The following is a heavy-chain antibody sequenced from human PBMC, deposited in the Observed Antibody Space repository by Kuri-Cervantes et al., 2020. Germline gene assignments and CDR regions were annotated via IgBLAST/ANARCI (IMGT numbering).Heavy chain of an antibody. CDR2: INHTGGT. Sequence: SETLSLTCAVYGGSFSSYFWSWIRQPPGKGLEWIGEINHTGGTKYNPSLKSRVTISVDTSKNQFSLKLSSVTAADTAVYYCARAFVAYCGGDCYSWNYWGQGTLVTVSS. D-gene: IGHD2-21*02. CDR3: ARAFVAYCGGDCYSWNY. V-gene: IGHV4-34*01. J-gene: IGHJ4*02. CDR1: GGSFSSYF.